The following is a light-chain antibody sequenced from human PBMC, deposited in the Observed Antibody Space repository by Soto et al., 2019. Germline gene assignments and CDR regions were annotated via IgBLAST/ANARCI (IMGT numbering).Light chain of an antibody. CDR3: AAWDYSLSGYWV. CDR1: SSNIGRNY. CDR2: RNN. Sequence: QSVLSQPPSASGTPGQGVTISCSGSSSNIGRNYVYWYQQVPGTAPKLLIFRNNQRPSGVPDRFSGSKSGTSASLAISGLRSEDEADYFCAAWDYSLSGYWVFGGGTQLTVL. J-gene: IGLJ3*02. V-gene: IGLV1-47*01.